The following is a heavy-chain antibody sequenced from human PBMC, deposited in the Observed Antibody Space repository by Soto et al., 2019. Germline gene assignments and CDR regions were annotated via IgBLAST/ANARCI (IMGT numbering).Heavy chain of an antibody. CDR2: ISGSGGST. J-gene: IGHJ6*02. Sequence: GGSLRLSCAASGFTFSSYAMSWVRQAPGKGLEWVSAISGSGGSTYYADSVKGRLTISRDNSKNTLYLQMNSLRAEDTAVYYCAKDPESSFGVVIFPSGMDVWGQGTTVTVSS. D-gene: IGHD3-3*01. CDR1: GFTFSSYA. V-gene: IGHV3-23*01. CDR3: AKDPESSFGVVIFPSGMDV.